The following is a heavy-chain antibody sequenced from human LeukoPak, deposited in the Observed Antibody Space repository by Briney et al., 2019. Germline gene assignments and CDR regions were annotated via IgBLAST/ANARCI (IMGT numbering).Heavy chain of an antibody. CDR1: GDSVSSNSVT. D-gene: IGHD6-13*01. J-gene: IGHJ5*02. CDR2: TYYRSTWYN. Sequence: SQTLSLTCAISGDSVSSNSVTWNWIRQSPSRGLEWLGRTYYRSTWYNDYAVSVRGRITVNPDTSKNQFSLHLNSVTPEDTAVYYCARSRIAAAGTIWFDPWGQGTLVTVSS. V-gene: IGHV6-1*01. CDR3: ARSRIAAAGTIWFDP.